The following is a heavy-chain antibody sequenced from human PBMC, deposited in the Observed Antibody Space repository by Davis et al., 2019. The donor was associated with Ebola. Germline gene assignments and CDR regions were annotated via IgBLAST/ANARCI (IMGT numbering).Heavy chain of an antibody. J-gene: IGHJ3*02. CDR2: IYYSGST. D-gene: IGHD3-22*01. CDR3: AYDSSGYYYARDAFDI. Sequence: PSETLSLTCTVSGGSISSSSYYWGWIRQPPGKGLEWIGSIYYSGSTYYNPSLKSRVTISVDTSKNQFSLKLSSVTAADTAVYYCAYDSSGYYYARDAFDIWGQGTMVTVSS. CDR1: GGSISSSSYY. V-gene: IGHV4-39*01.